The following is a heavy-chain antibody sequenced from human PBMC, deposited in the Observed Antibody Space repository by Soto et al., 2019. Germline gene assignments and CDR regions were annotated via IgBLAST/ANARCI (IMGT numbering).Heavy chain of an antibody. D-gene: IGHD3-9*01. CDR2: IDPSDSYT. CDR1: GYRFTRYW. J-gene: IGHJ3*02. Sequence: GESLQISCTGSGYRFTRYWISWVRQMPGKGLEWMGRIDPSDSYTNYSPSFQGHVTISADKSISTAYLQWSSLKASDTAMYYCARHVRYYDILTGPDAFDIRGQGTMVTVS. CDR3: ARHVRYYDILTGPDAFDI. V-gene: IGHV5-10-1*01.